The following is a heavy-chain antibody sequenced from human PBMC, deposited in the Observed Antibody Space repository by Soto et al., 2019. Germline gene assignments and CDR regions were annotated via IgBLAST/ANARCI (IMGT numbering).Heavy chain of an antibody. CDR2: MSFDGSNK. J-gene: IGHJ1*01. D-gene: IGHD4-17*01. V-gene: IGHV3-30*18. CDR1: GFTFSKYG. CDR3: AKVGDYEGAEYFHH. Sequence: GGSRRLSCAASGFTFSKYGMHWVRQAPGKGLEWVAVMSFDGSNKFYADSVKGRFTISRDNSKDTLYLQMNSLTPEDTAVYYCAKVGDYEGAEYFHHWGQGTLVTVSS.